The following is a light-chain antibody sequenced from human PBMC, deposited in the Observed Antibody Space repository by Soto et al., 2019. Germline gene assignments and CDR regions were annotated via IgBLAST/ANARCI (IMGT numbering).Light chain of an antibody. V-gene: IGKV1-5*03. CDR2: KAS. CDR3: QQYNNYWT. J-gene: IGKJ1*01. Sequence: DIQVTQSPSTLSASVGDRVTITCRASQNINSWLAWYQQKPGKAPKLLIYKASNLESGVPSRFSGSGSGTEFTLTISSLQPDDFATYYCQQYNNYWTFGQGTKVEIK. CDR1: QNINSW.